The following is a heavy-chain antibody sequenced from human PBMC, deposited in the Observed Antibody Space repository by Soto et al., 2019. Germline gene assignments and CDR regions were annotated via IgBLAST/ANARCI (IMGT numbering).Heavy chain of an antibody. V-gene: IGHV3-23*01. CDR3: AKDYSTSSLWGVFAY. CDR1: RFTFNSYR. Sequence: PGGSLRLSGAASRFTFNSYRITGVRQTAWKGLEWVSDISGSGDVTYYAESVKGRFTISRDSPRNTLDLQMNNLRAADTAVYYCAKDYSTSSLWGVFAYWGQGTLVTVSS. J-gene: IGHJ4*02. CDR2: ISGSGDVT. D-gene: IGHD6-6*01.